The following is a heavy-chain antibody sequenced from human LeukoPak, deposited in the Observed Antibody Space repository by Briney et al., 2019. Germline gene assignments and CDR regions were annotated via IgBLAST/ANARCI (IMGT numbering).Heavy chain of an antibody. CDR3: ARVGYYYDSSGYSSFDY. J-gene: IGHJ4*02. V-gene: IGHV4-34*01. CDR1: GGSFSGYY. D-gene: IGHD3-22*01. CDR2: INHSGST. Sequence: SETLSLTCAVYGGSFSGYYWSWNRQPPGKGLEWIGEINHSGSTNYNPSLKSRVTISVDTSKNQFSLKLSSVTAADTAVYYCARVGYYYDSSGYSSFDYWGQGTLVTVSS.